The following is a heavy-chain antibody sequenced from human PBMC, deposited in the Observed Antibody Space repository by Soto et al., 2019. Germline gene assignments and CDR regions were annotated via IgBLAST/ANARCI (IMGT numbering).Heavy chain of an antibody. V-gene: IGHV1-46*01. J-gene: IGHJ6*03. Sequence: ASVKVSCKASGYTFTSYYMHWVRQAPGQGLEWMGIINPSGGSTSYAQKFQGRVTMTRDTSTSTVYMELSSLRSEDTAVYYCARDQRGLDYGDYLGVWGQGTTVSVSS. CDR1: GYTFTSYY. D-gene: IGHD4-17*01. CDR2: INPSGGST. CDR3: ARDQRGLDYGDYLGV.